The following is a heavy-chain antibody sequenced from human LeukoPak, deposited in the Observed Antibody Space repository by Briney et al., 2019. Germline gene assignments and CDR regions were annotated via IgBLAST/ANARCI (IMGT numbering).Heavy chain of an antibody. J-gene: IGHJ4*02. Sequence: GGSLRLSCAASGFTFSSYSMNWVRQAPGKGLEWVSYISSGSSTIYYSDSVKGRFTISRDDAKNSLYLQMNSLRAEDTAVYYCARDFVGSSSWYERGYYFDYWGQGTLVTVSS. CDR3: ARDFVGSSSWYERGYYFDY. CDR2: ISSGSSTI. CDR1: GFTFSSYS. V-gene: IGHV3-48*01. D-gene: IGHD6-13*01.